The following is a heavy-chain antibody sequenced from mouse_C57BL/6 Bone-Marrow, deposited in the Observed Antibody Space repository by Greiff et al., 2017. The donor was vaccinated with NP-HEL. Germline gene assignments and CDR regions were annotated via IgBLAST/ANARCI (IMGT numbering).Heavy chain of an antibody. CDR3: AKKGVYDYDGFAY. V-gene: IGHV2-5*01. CDR1: GFSFTSYG. Sequence: VMLVESGPGLVQPSQSLSITCTVSGFSFTSYGVHWVRQSPGKGLEWLGVIWRGGSTDYNAAFMSRLSITKDNSKSQVFFKMNSLQADDTAIYYCAKKGVYDYDGFAYWGQGTLVTVSA. D-gene: IGHD2-4*01. CDR2: IWRGGST. J-gene: IGHJ3*01.